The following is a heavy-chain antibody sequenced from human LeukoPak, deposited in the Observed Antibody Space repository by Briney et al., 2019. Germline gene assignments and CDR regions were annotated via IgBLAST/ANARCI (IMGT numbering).Heavy chain of an antibody. Sequence: SETLPLTCAVCGGSFSGYYWSWIRQAPGKGLEWVGNIYYSGTIYYNPSLESRVTISVDTSKNQFSLKLSSVTAADTAVYYCAVYSTSSGWFDPWGQGTLVTVSS. CDR3: AVYSTSSGWFDP. V-gene: IGHV4-34*01. D-gene: IGHD6-6*01. CDR1: GGSFSGYY. J-gene: IGHJ5*02. CDR2: IYYSGTI.